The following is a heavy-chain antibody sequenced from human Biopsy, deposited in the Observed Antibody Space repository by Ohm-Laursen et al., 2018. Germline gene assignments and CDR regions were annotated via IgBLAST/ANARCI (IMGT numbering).Heavy chain of an antibody. CDR1: GGTFTKHA. D-gene: IGHD3-22*01. V-gene: IGHV1-69*04. CDR3: ARFPLGAYDDSGSYRAVEHWYFDL. J-gene: IGHJ2*01. CDR2: SIPLFNKA. Sequence: SVKASCNASGGTFTKHAVGWVRQAPGQGLEWVGSSIPLFNKANYAGKFQGRVTLTADKSTTTAYMELSSLRSEDTAIYYCARFPLGAYDDSGSYRAVEHWYFDLWGRGTLVTVSS.